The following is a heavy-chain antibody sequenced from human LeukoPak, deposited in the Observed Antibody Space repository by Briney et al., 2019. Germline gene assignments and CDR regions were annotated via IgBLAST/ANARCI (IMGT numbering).Heavy chain of an antibody. V-gene: IGHV3-33*01. Sequence: GRSLRLSCAASGFTFSSYGMHWVRQAPGKGLEWVAVIWYDGSNKYYADSVKGRFTISRDNSKNTLYLQMNSLRAEDTAVYYCARDWRIVGATDYYYYGMDVWGQGTTVTVSS. CDR2: IWYDGSNK. D-gene: IGHD1-26*01. CDR3: ARDWRIVGATDYYYYGMDV. J-gene: IGHJ6*02. CDR1: GFTFSSYG.